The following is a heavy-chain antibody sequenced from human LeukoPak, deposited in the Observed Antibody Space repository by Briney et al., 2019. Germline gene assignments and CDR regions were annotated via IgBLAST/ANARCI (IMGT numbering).Heavy chain of an antibody. CDR2: IYHSGST. J-gene: IGHJ6*03. Sequence: SGTLSLTCAVSGGSISSSNWWSWVRQPPGKGLEWIGEIYHSGSTNYNPSLKSRVTISVDKSKNQFSLKLSSVTAADTAVYYCARVEYSSADFYYYYMDVWGKGTTVTVSS. CDR3: ARVEYSSADFYYYYMDV. V-gene: IGHV4-4*02. D-gene: IGHD6-19*01. CDR1: GGSISSSNW.